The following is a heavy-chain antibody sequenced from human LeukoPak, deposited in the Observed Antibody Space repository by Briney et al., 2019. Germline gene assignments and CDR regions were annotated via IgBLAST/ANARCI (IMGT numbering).Heavy chain of an antibody. CDR1: GFTFSNAW. CDR2: IKSKTDGGTT. CDR3: TTDPHYYDSSGYYLRVPLDY. Sequence: GGSLRLSCAASGFTFSNAWMSWVRQAPGKGLEWVGRIKSKTDGGTTDYAAPVKGRFTISRDDSKNTLYLQMNSLKTEDTAVYYCTTDPHYYDSSGYYLRVPLDYWGQGTLVTVSS. J-gene: IGHJ4*02. D-gene: IGHD3-22*01. V-gene: IGHV3-15*01.